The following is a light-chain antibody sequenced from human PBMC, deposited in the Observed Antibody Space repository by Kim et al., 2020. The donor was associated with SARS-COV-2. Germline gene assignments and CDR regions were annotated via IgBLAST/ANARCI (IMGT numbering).Light chain of an antibody. J-gene: IGKJ5*01. Sequence: ASGGDRVTITCRARQDIRNNLGWYQQSPGRAPKRLIYGASSLQSGVPSRFSGSGSGTEFTLTISSLQPEDFATYFCLQHNSYPITFGQGTRLEIK. V-gene: IGKV1-17*01. CDR1: QDIRNN. CDR2: GAS. CDR3: LQHNSYPIT.